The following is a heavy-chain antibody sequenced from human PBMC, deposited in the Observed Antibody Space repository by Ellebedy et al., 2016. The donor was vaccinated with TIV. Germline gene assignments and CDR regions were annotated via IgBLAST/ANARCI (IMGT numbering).Heavy chain of an antibody. J-gene: IGHJ4*02. CDR1: GGSFSGYY. V-gene: IGHV4-34*01. D-gene: IGHD3-3*01. Sequence: SETLSLTCAVYGGSFSGYYWSWIRQPPGKGLEWIGEINHSGSTNYNPSLKSRVTISVDTSKNQFSLKLSSVTAADTAVYYCARYSRYDLWSGYYSGSRSGFDYWGQGTLVTVSS. CDR2: INHSGST. CDR3: ARYSRYDLWSGYYSGSRSGFDY.